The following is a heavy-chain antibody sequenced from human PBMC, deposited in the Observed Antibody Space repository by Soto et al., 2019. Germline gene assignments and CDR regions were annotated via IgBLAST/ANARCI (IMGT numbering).Heavy chain of an antibody. CDR1: EGTFSNYP. CDR3: ARDRATVTKCRRFVEGAFDV. J-gene: IGHJ3*01. V-gene: IGHV1-69*06. D-gene: IGHD4-17*01. CDR2: IVPIFGTT. Sequence: ASVKVSCKASEGTFSNYPISWVRQAPGQGLEWMGGIVPIFGTTNYAQKYQGRVTITADKFTSTAYMELTSLRSEDTDVYYCARDRATVTKCRRFVEGAFDVWGQGTMVTVSS.